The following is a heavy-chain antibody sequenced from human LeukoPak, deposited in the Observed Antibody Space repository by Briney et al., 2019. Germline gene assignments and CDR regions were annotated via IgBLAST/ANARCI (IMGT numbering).Heavy chain of an antibody. V-gene: IGHV3-48*03. CDR3: AELGITMIGGV. J-gene: IGHJ6*04. CDR2: ISSSGSTI. CDR1: GFTFSSYE. D-gene: IGHD3-10*02. Sequence: GGSLRLSCAASGFTFSSYEMNWVRQAPGKGLEWVSYISSSGSTIYYADSVKGRFTISRDNAKNSLYMQINSLRAEDTAVYYCAELGITMIGGVWGKGTTVTISS.